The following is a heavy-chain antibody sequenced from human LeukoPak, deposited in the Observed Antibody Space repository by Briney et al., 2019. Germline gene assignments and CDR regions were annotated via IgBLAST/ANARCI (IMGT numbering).Heavy chain of an antibody. D-gene: IGHD2-15*01. CDR1: GGSFSGYY. Sequence: SETLSLTCAVYGGSFSGYYWSWIRQPPGKGLEWIGEINHSGSTNYNPSLKSRVTISVDTSKNQFSLKLSSVTAADTAVYYCARVGGTYAFDIGGKGTMVTVS. CDR3: ARVGGTYAFDI. J-gene: IGHJ3*02. CDR2: INHSGST. V-gene: IGHV4-34*01.